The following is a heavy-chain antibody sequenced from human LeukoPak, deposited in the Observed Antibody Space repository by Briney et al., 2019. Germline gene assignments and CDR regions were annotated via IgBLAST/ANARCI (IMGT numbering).Heavy chain of an antibody. V-gene: IGHV3-48*01. CDR2: ISSSSSTI. CDR3: ARRGRGTTVTSYFDY. CDR1: GFTFSSHS. Sequence: GGSLRLSCVASGFTFSSHSMNWVRQAPGKGLEWVSYISSSSSTIYYADSVKGRFTISRDNAKNSLYLQMNSLRAEDTAVYYCARRGRGTTVTSYFDYWGQGTLVTVSS. J-gene: IGHJ4*02. D-gene: IGHD4-17*01.